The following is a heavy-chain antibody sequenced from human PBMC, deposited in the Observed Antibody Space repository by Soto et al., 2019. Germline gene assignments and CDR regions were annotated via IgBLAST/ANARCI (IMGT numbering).Heavy chain of an antibody. J-gene: IGHJ3*02. CDR2: ISSSSSYI. D-gene: IGHD3-3*01. V-gene: IGHV3-21*01. CDR3: ARGSGLRFLEWLLDAFDI. Sequence: GGSLRLSCAASGFTFSSYSMNWVRRAPGKGLEWVSSISSSSSYIYYADSVKGRFTISRDNAKNSLYLQMNSLRAEDTAVYYCARGSGLRFLEWLLDAFDIWGQGTMVTVSS. CDR1: GFTFSSYS.